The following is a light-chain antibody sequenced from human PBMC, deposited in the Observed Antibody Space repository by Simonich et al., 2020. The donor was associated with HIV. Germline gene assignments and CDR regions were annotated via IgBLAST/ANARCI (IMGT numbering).Light chain of an antibody. CDR2: VAS. CDR1: QSISRY. CDR3: QQSFSSPWT. V-gene: IGKV1-39*01. J-gene: IGKJ1*01. Sequence: DIQLTTSPSSLSASVGNRVTITCRSSQSISRYLNWYQQKRGKAPKLLIYVASSLPSGVPSRFSGSGAGTDFTLTISSLQPEDFATYYCQQSFSSPWTFGQGTKVAIK.